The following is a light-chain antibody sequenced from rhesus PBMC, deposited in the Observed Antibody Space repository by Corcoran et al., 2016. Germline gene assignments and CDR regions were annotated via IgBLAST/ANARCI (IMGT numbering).Light chain of an antibody. V-gene: IGKV1S21*01. CDR1: QGMSNY. J-gene: IGKJ4*01. Sequence: DIQMTQSPSSLSASVGDRVTITCRASQGMSNYLTWYQQKPGKALKLLIYDSSTLQQGVPSRFSGSGSGTDFTLTISSLQPEDFAAYYCLQYNSDPLTFGGGTKVEIK. CDR2: DSS. CDR3: LQYNSDPLT.